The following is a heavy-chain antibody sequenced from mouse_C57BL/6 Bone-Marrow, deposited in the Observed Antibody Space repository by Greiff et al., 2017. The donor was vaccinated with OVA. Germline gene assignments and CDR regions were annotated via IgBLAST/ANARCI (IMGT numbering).Heavy chain of an antibody. D-gene: IGHD2-1*01. CDR3: AREDYGNPY. CDR2: INPCNGGT. V-gene: IGHV1-53*01. J-gene: IGHJ2*01. Sequence: QVQLQQPGTELVKPGASVKLSCKASGYTFTSYWMHWVKQRPGQGLEWIGNINPCNGGTNYNQKFKGKATLTVDKSSSTAYMQLSSLTSEDSADCCCAREDYGNPYWGQGTTLTGS. CDR1: GYTFTSYW.